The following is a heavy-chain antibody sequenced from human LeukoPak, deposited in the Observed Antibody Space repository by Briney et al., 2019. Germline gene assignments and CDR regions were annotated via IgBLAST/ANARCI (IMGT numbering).Heavy chain of an antibody. V-gene: IGHV3-48*01. J-gene: IGHJ4*02. CDR3: ARAPFTNYYGSGSYYDY. Sequence: GGSLRLSCVGSGFTFNSYSMNWVRQAPGKGLEWVSYISSSGSTIYYADSLKGRFTISRDSAENSLYLQINSLRAEDTAVYYCARAPFTNYYGSGSYYDYWGQGTLVTVSS. D-gene: IGHD3-10*01. CDR2: ISSSGSTI. CDR1: GFTFNSYS.